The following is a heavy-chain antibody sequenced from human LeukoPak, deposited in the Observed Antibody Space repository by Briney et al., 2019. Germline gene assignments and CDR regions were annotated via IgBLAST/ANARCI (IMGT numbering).Heavy chain of an antibody. J-gene: IGHJ4*02. CDR2: TSSSSTYI. CDR3: ARGGRGTYFDYFDY. V-gene: IGHV3-21*01. CDR1: GFTFSPYS. D-gene: IGHD1-26*01. Sequence: GGSLRLSCAASGFTFSPYSMNWVRQAPGKGLEWVSSTSSSSTYIYYADSVQGRFTISRDSAKNSLYLQMNSLRAEDTAVYYCARGGRGTYFDYFDYWGQGTLVTVSS.